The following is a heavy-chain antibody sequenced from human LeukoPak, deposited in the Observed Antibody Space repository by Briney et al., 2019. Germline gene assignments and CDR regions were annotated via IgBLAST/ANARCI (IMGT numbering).Heavy chain of an antibody. Sequence: SETLSLTCTVSGGSISSDSYYWSWIRQPAGKGLEWIGRIYTSGSTSYNPSLESRVTISVDTSKNQFSLKLSSVTAADTAVYYCARDLSPSDYVWGSYRYLWGQGTLVTVSS. D-gene: IGHD3-16*02. J-gene: IGHJ4*02. CDR1: GGSISSDSYY. CDR2: IYTSGST. V-gene: IGHV4-61*02. CDR3: ARDLSPSDYVWGSYRYL.